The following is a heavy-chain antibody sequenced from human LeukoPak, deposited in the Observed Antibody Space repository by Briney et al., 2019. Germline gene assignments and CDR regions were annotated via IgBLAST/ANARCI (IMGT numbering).Heavy chain of an antibody. CDR1: GYTFTSYD. CDR3: ARVMGPPTRIAAPFAY. J-gene: IGHJ4*02. D-gene: IGHD6-13*01. V-gene: IGHV1-8*01. CDR2: MNPNSGNT. Sequence: ASVKVSCKASGYTFTSYDINWVRQATGQGREWMGWMNPNSGNTGYAQKFQGRVTMTRNTSISTAYMELSSLRSEDTAVYYCARVMGPPTRIAAPFAYWGQGTLVTVSS.